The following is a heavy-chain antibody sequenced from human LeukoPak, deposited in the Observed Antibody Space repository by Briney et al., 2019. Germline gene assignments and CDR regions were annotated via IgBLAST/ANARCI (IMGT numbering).Heavy chain of an antibody. CDR3: ARPILFGEFDFDY. Sequence: ASVKVSCKASGYTFTSYYMHWVRQAPGQGLEWMGIINPSGGSTSYAQKFQGRVTMTRDTSTSTAYMELSSLRSEDTAVYYCARPILFGEFDFDYWGQGTLVTVSP. V-gene: IGHV1-46*01. D-gene: IGHD3-10*01. CDR2: INPSGGST. J-gene: IGHJ4*02. CDR1: GYTFTSYY.